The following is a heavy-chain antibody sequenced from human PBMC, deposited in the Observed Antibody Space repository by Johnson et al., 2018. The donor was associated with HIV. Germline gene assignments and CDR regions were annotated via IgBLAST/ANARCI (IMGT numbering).Heavy chain of an antibody. CDR3: AAIFIMGAELGDDAFDI. CDR1: GFTFDDYA. D-gene: IGHD1-26*01. Sequence: QVQLVESGGGLVQPGRSLRLSCTASGFTFDDYAMHWSGKLQGRGLEWVANINVDGREKYYADSVKGRFTISRDNSKNTLYLQMNSLRAEDTAVYYCAAIFIMGAELGDDAFDIWGQGTMVTVSP. V-gene: IGHV3-33*08. CDR2: INVDGREK. J-gene: IGHJ3*02.